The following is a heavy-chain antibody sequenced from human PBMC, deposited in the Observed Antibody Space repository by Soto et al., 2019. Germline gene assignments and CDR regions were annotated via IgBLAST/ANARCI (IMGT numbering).Heavy chain of an antibody. D-gene: IGHD1-7*01. CDR1: GGSISSGGYY. Sequence: PSETLSLTCTVSGGSISSGGYYWSWIRQHPGKGLEWIGYIYYSGSTYYNPSLKSRVTISVDTSKNQFSLKLSSVTAADTAVYYCARGNGTTVHYYYGMDVWGQGTTVTVSS. V-gene: IGHV4-31*03. CDR3: ARGNGTTVHYYYGMDV. J-gene: IGHJ6*02. CDR2: IYYSGST.